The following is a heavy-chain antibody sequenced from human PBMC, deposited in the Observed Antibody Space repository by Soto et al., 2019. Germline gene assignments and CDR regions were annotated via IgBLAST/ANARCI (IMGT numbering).Heavy chain of an antibody. CDR3: ARDVGITMVRGVEFDY. Sequence: QVQLVQSGAEVKKPGASVKVSCKASGYTFTSYGISWVRQAPGQGLEWMGWISAYNGNTNYAQKLQGRVTMTTDTPTSTAYMELRSLRADDTAVYYCARDVGITMVRGVEFDYWGQGTLVTVSS. J-gene: IGHJ4*02. D-gene: IGHD3-10*01. V-gene: IGHV1-18*01. CDR2: ISAYNGNT. CDR1: GYTFTSYG.